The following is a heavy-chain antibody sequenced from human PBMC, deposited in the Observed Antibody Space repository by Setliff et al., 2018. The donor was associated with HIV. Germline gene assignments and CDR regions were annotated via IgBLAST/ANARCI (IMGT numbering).Heavy chain of an antibody. V-gene: IGHV1-18*01. CDR3: ARPLTTSYNFWGDAFAL. CDR2: ISTYSDEA. CDR1: GYTFTTYG. Sequence: GASVKVSCKPSGYTFTTYGLSWARQAPGRGLEWMGWISTYSDEASYAENLQGRVTMTTDTSTGTAYMELRSLRSDDTAVYYCARPLTTSYNFWGDAFALWGQGTMVTVSS. D-gene: IGHD3-3*01. J-gene: IGHJ3*01.